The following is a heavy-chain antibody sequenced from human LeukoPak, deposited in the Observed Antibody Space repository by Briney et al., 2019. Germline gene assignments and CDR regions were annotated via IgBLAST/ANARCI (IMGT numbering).Heavy chain of an antibody. CDR3: ARHRSTWYDFDY. D-gene: IGHD6-13*01. CDR2: IYYSYSGST. CDR1: GGSISSQY. Sequence: SETLSLTCTVSGGSISSQYWSWIRQPPGKGLEWIGYIYYSYSGSTNYNPSLKSRVTISVDTSKNQFSLKLSSVTAADTAVYYCARHRSTWYDFDYWGQGTLVTVSS. V-gene: IGHV4-59*08. J-gene: IGHJ4*02.